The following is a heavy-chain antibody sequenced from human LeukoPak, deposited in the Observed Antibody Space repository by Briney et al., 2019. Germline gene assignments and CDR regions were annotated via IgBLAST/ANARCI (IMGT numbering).Heavy chain of an antibody. CDR1: GFTFDDYA. CDR2: ISWNSGSI. CDR3: ATSRVRFGEPITFDP. D-gene: IGHD3-10*01. J-gene: IGHJ5*02. V-gene: IGHV3-9*01. Sequence: TGGSLRLSCAASGFTFDDYAMHWVRQAPGKGLEWVSGISWNSGSIGYADSVKGRFTISRDNAKNSLYLQMNSLRAEDTALYYCATSRVRFGEPITFDPWGQGTLVTVSS.